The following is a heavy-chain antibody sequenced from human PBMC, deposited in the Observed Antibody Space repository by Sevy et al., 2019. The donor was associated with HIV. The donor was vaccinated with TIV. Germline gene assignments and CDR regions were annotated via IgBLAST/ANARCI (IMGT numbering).Heavy chain of an antibody. CDR2: INQDERHI. D-gene: IGHD7-27*01. CDR3: ARDPDWGALDR. J-gene: IGHJ5*02. V-gene: IGHV3-7*01. Sequence: GGSLRLSCEVSGFTFSDFWMTWVRQSPGNGLEWVAYINQDERHINLLDSVRGRFTISRDNAKNSLYLQMDSLRAEDTAIYYCARDPDWGALDRSGQRTLVTVSS. CDR1: GFTFSDFW.